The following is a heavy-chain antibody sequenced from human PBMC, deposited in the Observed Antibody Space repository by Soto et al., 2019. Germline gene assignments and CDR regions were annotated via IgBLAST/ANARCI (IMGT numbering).Heavy chain of an antibody. V-gene: IGHV4-31*03. D-gene: IGHD3-22*01. J-gene: IGHJ4*02. Sequence: QVQLQESGPGLVKPSQTLSLTCTVSGGSISRGGYYWSCIRQDRAQGLYSFGYLSYRVVTYYNPSLKSRVTISVDTSQNQFSLELNSVTAADTAVYYCARVGRNYDSGVWGGYFEYWGQGTLVTVTS. CDR3: ARVGRNYDSGVWGGYFEY. CDR2: LSYRVVT. CDR1: GGSISRGGYY.